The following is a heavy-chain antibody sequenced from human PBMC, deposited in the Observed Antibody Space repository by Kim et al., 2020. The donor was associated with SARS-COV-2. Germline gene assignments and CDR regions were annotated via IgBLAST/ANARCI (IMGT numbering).Heavy chain of an antibody. J-gene: IGHJ6*02. V-gene: IGHV4-59*13. CDR1: GGSISSYY. CDR2: IYYSGST. CDR3: ARDRDILTGYYRIQSDGDYYYGMDV. D-gene: IGHD3-9*01. Sequence: SETLSLTCTVSGGSISSYYWSWIRQPPGKGLEWIGYIYYSGSTNYNPSLKSRVTISVDTSKNQFSLKLSSVTAADTAVYYCARDRDILTGYYRIQSDGDYYYGMDVWGQGTTVTVSS.